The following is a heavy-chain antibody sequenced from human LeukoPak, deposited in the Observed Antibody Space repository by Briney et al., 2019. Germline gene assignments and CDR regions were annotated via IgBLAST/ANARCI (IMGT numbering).Heavy chain of an antibody. CDR2: IRYDGSYT. Sequence: GGSLRLSCEASGFTFSSYDMHWVRQAPGKGLEWVAFIRYDGSYTYYADSVKGRFTISRDNSRNTLYLQMDSLSAEDTAVYYCVKVDTWGQGTLVTVSS. CDR1: GFTFSSYD. CDR3: VKVDT. V-gene: IGHV3-30*02. D-gene: IGHD3-22*01. J-gene: IGHJ4*02.